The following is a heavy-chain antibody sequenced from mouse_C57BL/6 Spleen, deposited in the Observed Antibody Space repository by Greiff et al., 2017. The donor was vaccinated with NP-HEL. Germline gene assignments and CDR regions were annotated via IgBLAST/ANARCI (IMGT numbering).Heavy chain of an antibody. V-gene: IGHV1-80*01. J-gene: IGHJ1*03. CDR1: GYAFSSYW. CDR2: IYPGDGDT. Sequence: QVHVKQSGAELVKPGASVKISCKASGYAFSSYWMNWVKQRPGKGLEWIGQIYPGDGDTNYNGKFKGKATLTADKSSSTAYMQLSSLTSEDSAVYFCARREGLRRYFDVWGTGTTVTVSS. D-gene: IGHD2-4*01. CDR3: ARREGLRRYFDV.